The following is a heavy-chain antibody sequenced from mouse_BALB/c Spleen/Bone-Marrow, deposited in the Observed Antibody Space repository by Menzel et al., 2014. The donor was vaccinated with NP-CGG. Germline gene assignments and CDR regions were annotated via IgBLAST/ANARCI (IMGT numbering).Heavy chain of an antibody. V-gene: IGHV5-4*02. CDR3: ARRWFAY. CDR1: GFTFSDYY. CDR2: ISDGGSYT. J-gene: IGHJ3*01. Sequence: EVMLVESGGGSVKPGGSLKLSCAASGFTFSDYYMYWVRQTPEKRLEWVATISDGGSYTYYPDSVKGRFTISRDNAKNNLYLQMSSLKSEDTAMYYCARRWFAYWGQGTLVTVSA.